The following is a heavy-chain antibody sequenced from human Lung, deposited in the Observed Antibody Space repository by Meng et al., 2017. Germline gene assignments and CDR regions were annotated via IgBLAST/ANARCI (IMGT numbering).Heavy chain of an antibody. J-gene: IGHJ4*02. Sequence: ANLQQSGPGLEKPTQPLPLPCAISGDRVSSNSAAWNWIRQSPSRGLEWLGRTYYRSKWYNGYAVAVRSRITINPYTSKNQFSLQLNSVTPEDTAGYYCARSQQCLDSWGQGTLVTVSS. V-gene: IGHV6-1*01. CDR2: TYYRSKWYN. CDR3: ARSQQCLDS. CDR1: GDRVSSNSAA. D-gene: IGHD5/OR15-5a*01.